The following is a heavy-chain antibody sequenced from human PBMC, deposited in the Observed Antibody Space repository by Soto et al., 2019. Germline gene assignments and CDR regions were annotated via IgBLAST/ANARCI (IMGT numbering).Heavy chain of an antibody. Sequence: QVQLVESGGGVVQPGRSLRLSCAASGFTFSSYGMHWVRQAPGKGLEWVAVLWYDGSNKYYADSVKGRFTISRDNSKNXXYLQMNSLRAEDTAVYYCARDNSSSWYGQTNWFDPWGQGTLVTVSS. CDR2: LWYDGSNK. CDR3: ARDNSSSWYGQTNWFDP. V-gene: IGHV3-33*01. J-gene: IGHJ5*02. D-gene: IGHD6-13*01. CDR1: GFTFSSYG.